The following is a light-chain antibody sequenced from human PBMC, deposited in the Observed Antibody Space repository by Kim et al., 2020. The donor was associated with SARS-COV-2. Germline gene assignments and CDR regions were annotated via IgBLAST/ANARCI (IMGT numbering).Light chain of an antibody. CDR1: SLRSYY. V-gene: IGLV3-19*01. Sequence: SSELTQDPAVSVALGETVSITCQGDSLRSYYGNWYQQKPGQAPILVIYGRNNRPSGIPDRFSGSYSGNTASLTITGAQAEDEADYYCDSRDNSKNEWMFGGGTQLTVL. CDR3: DSRDNSKNEWM. J-gene: IGLJ3*02. CDR2: GRN.